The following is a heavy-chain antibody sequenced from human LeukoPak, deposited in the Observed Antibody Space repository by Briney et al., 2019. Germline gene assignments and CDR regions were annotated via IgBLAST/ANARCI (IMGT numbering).Heavy chain of an antibody. Sequence: KSSETLSLTCTVSGGSISSSSYYWCWIRQPPGKGLEWIGTMYYSGITYYNPSLKSRVTTSVDTSKNQFTLKVSSVTAADTAVYYCARSNWDSNVGIDYWGQGILVIVSS. J-gene: IGHJ4*02. CDR2: MYYSGIT. V-gene: IGHV4-39*01. D-gene: IGHD1-7*01. CDR1: GGSISSSSYY. CDR3: ARSNWDSNVGIDY.